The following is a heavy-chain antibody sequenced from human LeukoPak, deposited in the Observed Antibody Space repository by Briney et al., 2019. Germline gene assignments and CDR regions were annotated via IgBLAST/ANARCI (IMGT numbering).Heavy chain of an antibody. V-gene: IGHV3-30-3*01. Sequence: GGSLRLSCAASGFTFSSYAMHWVRQAPGKGLEWVALILYDGSNKNYADSVKGRFTISRDNSKNTLYLQMNTLRAEDTAVYYCARDQVAAPFSFDYWGQGTLVTVSS. CDR1: GFTFSSYA. J-gene: IGHJ4*02. CDR3: ARDQVAAPFSFDY. D-gene: IGHD6-13*01. CDR2: ILYDGSNK.